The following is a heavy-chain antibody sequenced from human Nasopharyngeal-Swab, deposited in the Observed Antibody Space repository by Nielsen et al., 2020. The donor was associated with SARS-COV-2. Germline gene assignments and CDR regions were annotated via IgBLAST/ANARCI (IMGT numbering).Heavy chain of an antibody. CDR2: TRNKANSYST. CDR1: GFTFSDHY. V-gene: IGHV3-72*01. CDR3: ARVSRNCDIDY. D-gene: IGHD1-1*01. Sequence: GESLKLSCASSGFTFSDHYMDLVRQAPGKGLEWVARTRNKANSYSTEYGASVKGRFTIPRDESKNSLYLQMNNLKSEDTAVYYCARVSRNCDIDYWGQGTLVTVS. J-gene: IGHJ4*02.